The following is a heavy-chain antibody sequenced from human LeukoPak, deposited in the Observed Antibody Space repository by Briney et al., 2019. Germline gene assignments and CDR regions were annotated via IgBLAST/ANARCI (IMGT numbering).Heavy chain of an antibody. V-gene: IGHV3-48*03. Sequence: GGSLRLSCAASGFSFSSYEMNWVRQAPGKGLEWVSYISSSGSSRVYADSVKGRFTISRDNAKNSLYLQMNSLTAEDTAVYYCARDKIVGATHFDYWGQGTLVTVSS. J-gene: IGHJ4*02. CDR2: ISSSGSSR. D-gene: IGHD1-26*01. CDR1: GFSFSSYE. CDR3: ARDKIVGATHFDY.